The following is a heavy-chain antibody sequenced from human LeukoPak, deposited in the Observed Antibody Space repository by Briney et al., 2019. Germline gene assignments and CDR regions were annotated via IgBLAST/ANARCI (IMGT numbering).Heavy chain of an antibody. D-gene: IGHD5-12*01. CDR1: GDTLNNYA. V-gene: IGHV1-69*06. Sequence: SVKVSCKASGDTLNNYAFSWVRQAPGQGLEWMGGIIPNIGTTNYAQKFQGRVAITADKSTSTAYMELSSLRSEDTAVYYCASGQSGTDDYWGQGTLVTVSS. J-gene: IGHJ4*02. CDR2: IIPNIGTT. CDR3: ASGQSGTDDY.